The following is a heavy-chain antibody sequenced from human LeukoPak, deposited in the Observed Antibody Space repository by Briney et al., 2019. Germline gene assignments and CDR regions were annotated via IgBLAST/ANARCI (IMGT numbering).Heavy chain of an antibody. J-gene: IGHJ4*02. CDR2: IIPIFGTA. D-gene: IGHD6-13*01. Sequence: GASVKVSCKASGGTFSSYAISWVRQAPGQGLEWIGGIIPIFGTANYAQKFQGRVTITADKSTSTAYMELSSLRSEDTAVYYCAGDQGYSSSWYYFDYWGQGTLVTVSS. CDR3: AGDQGYSSSWYYFDY. CDR1: GGTFSSYA. V-gene: IGHV1-69*06.